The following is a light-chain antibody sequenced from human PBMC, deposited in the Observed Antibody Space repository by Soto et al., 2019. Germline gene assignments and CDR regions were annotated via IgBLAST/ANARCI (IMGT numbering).Light chain of an antibody. CDR2: GAS. V-gene: IGKV3-20*01. Sequence: EIVLTQSPGTLSLSPGERATLSCRASQSVSSNYLAWYQQKPGQAPRLLIYGASSRATGIPDRFSGSGSGTDFTLTISRLEPEDFAVYYCLQYGDWPSFGLGTKVDI. CDR3: LQYGDWPS. J-gene: IGKJ1*01. CDR1: QSVSSNY.